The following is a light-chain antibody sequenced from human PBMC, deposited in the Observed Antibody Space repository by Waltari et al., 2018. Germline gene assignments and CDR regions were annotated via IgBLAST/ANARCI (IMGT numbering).Light chain of an antibody. V-gene: IGKV1-9*01. CDR2: AAS. J-gene: IGKJ4*01. CDR3: QQLKSYPIT. CDR1: QVILGY. Sequence: TQLTQSPSSLAASVGDRVTISCRTSQVILGYLAWYQQQPGKAPKHLIYAASTLQSGVPSRFSGSGSGMDFNITISRLQPEDFATYYCQQLKSYPITFGGGTKVEVK.